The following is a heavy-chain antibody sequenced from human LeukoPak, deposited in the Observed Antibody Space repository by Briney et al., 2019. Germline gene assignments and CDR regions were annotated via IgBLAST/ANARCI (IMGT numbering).Heavy chain of an antibody. CDR2: ISWNSGRR. D-gene: IGHD3-9*01. Sequence: GGSLRPPCVGSGFTFDDYATHWVRQAPGKGLEWVSGISWNSGRRGYADSVKGRFTISRDNAKTSLYLQMNSLRAEDMALYYCAKGPDYDILTPIDYWGQGTLVTVSS. CDR3: AKGPDYDILTPIDY. V-gene: IGHV3-9*03. CDR1: GFTFDDYA. J-gene: IGHJ4*02.